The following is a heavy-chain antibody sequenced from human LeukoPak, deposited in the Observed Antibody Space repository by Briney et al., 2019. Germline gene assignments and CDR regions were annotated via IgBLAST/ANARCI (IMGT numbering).Heavy chain of an antibody. J-gene: IGHJ3*02. Sequence: GGSLRLSCAASGFTFSSYSMNWVRQAPGKGLEWVSSINSDSRLMYYAESVKGRFTISRDNARNSLYLQLNSLRAEDKDLYYCARQYRDYDGGSGYYGAFDIWGQGTMVTVSS. CDR1: GFTFSSYS. CDR2: INSDSRLM. V-gene: IGHV3-21*01. CDR3: ARQYRDYDGGSGYYGAFDI. D-gene: IGHD3-22*01.